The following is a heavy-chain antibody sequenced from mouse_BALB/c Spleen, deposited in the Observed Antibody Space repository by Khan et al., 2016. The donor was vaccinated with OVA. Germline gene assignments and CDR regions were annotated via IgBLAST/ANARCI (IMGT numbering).Heavy chain of an antibody. D-gene: IGHD4-1*01. CDR3: AMGRTY. J-gene: IGHJ3*01. Sequence: EVQLQESGPGLVKPSQSLSLTCTVTGYSITSDYAWNWIRQFPGNKLEWMGFITYSGSTSYRPSLKSRISITRDTSKNQFFLQLNSVTTEDTAIYYCAMGRTYWGQGTLVTVSA. CDR2: ITYSGST. V-gene: IGHV3-2*02. CDR1: GYSITSDYA.